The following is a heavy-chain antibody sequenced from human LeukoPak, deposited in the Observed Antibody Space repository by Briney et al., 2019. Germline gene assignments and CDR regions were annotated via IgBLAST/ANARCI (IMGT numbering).Heavy chain of an antibody. Sequence: SVKVSCKASGGTFSSYEISWVRQAPGQGLEWMGGIIPMFGTAKYAQKFQGRVTIIADKSTSTAYMELSSLRSEDTAVYYCASGTTDIVVVPATLRNYYFDYWGQGTLVTVSS. CDR1: GGTFSSYE. CDR3: ASGTTDIVVVPATLRNYYFDY. V-gene: IGHV1-69*06. J-gene: IGHJ4*02. D-gene: IGHD2-2*01. CDR2: IIPMFGTA.